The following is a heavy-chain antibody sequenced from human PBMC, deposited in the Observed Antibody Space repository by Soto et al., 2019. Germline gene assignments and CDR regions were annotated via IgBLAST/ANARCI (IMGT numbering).Heavy chain of an antibody. D-gene: IGHD3-16*02. CDR2: ISYDGSNK. Sequence: GGSLRLSCAASGFTFSSYGMHWVRQAPGKGLEWVAVISYDGSNKYYADSVKGRFTISRDNSKNTLYPQMNSLRAGDTAVYYCAKVGMITFGGVIVMLDYWGQGTLVTVSS. J-gene: IGHJ4*02. CDR1: GFTFSSYG. CDR3: AKVGMITFGGVIVMLDY. V-gene: IGHV3-30*18.